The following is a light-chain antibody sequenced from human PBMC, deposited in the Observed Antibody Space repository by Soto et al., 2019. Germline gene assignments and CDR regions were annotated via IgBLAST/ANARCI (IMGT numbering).Light chain of an antibody. CDR3: LQDYNYPFT. CDR1: QGIRND. CDR2: AAS. J-gene: IGKJ4*01. Sequence: AIQMTQSQSSLSASVGDRVTITCRASQGIRNDLGWYQQKPGKAPKLLIYAASSLQSGVPSRFSGSGSGTDVTLTISSLQPEDFASYYCLQDYNYPFTFGGGTKVEIK. V-gene: IGKV1-6*01.